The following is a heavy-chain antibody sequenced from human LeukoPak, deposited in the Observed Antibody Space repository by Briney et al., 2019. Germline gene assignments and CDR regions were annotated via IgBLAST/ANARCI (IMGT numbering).Heavy chain of an antibody. D-gene: IGHD6-6*01. Sequence: GGSLRLSCAASGFTFSDYYXXXXXXXXXXXXXXXSYISSSGSTIYCADSVKGRFTISRDNAKNSLYLLMNSLRAEDTAVYYCASASARPGWFDPWGQGTRVTVSS. CDR1: GFTFSDYY. J-gene: IGHJ5*02. CDR3: ASASARPGWFDP. V-gene: IGHV3-11*01. CDR2: ISSSGSTI.